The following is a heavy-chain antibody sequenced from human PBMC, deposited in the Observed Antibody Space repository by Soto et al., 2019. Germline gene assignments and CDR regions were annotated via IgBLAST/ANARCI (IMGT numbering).Heavy chain of an antibody. Sequence: GASVKVSCKASGYTFTGYYMHWVRQAPGQGLEWMGWINPNSGGTNYAQKFQGWVTMTRDTSISTAYMELSRLRSDDTAVYYCARGGGSYPPTNWFDPWGQGTLVTVYS. J-gene: IGHJ5*02. CDR1: GYTFTGYY. CDR3: ARGGGSYPPTNWFDP. D-gene: IGHD2-15*01. V-gene: IGHV1-2*04. CDR2: INPNSGGT.